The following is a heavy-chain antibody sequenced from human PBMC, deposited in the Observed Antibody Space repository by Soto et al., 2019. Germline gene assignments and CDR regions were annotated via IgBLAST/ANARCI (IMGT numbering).Heavy chain of an antibody. Sequence: SETLSLTCTVSGGSISSYYWSWIRQPAGKGLEWIGRIYTSGSTNYNPSLKSRVTMSVGTSKNQFSLKLSSVTAADTAVYYCARVHGSYVFEWFDPWGQGTLVTVSS. J-gene: IGHJ5*02. CDR2: IYTSGST. CDR3: ARVHGSYVFEWFDP. D-gene: IGHD1-26*01. CDR1: GGSISSYY. V-gene: IGHV4-4*07.